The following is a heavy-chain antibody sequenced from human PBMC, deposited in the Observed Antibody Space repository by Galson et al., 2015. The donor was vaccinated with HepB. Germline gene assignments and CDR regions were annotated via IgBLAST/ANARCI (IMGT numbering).Heavy chain of an antibody. V-gene: IGHV3-33*01. CDR2: IWSDGTNK. CDR1: RFIFSDYA. J-gene: IGHJ3*02. D-gene: IGHD2-21*02. CDR3: ARDFCGGDCSAVGGAFDI. Sequence: LRLSCAASRFIFSDYAIHWVRQAPGMGLEWVAVIWSDGTNKDYADSVKGRFTISRDNSKDTLYLEMKYLGAEDTAVYYCARDFCGGDCSAVGGAFDIWGQGTMVTVSS.